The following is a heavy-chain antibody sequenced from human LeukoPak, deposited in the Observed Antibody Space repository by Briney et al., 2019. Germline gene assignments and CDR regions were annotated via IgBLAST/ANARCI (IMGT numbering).Heavy chain of an antibody. V-gene: IGHV3-64*01. J-gene: IGHJ4*02. D-gene: IGHD4-11*01. CDR2: ISSDGHST. CDR1: GFTFSNYA. Sequence: PGGSLRLSCAASGFTFSNYAMHWVRQAPGKGLEYVSAISSDGHSTYYATSVKGRFTISRDNSKNTLYLQMGSLRAEDMAVYYCARAGAGDYSNPRYWGQGTLVTVSS. CDR3: ARAGAGDYSNPRY.